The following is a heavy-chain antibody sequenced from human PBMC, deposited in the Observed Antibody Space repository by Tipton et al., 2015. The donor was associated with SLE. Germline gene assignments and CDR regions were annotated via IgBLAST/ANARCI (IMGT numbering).Heavy chain of an antibody. CDR1: GGSTTGYY. Sequence: TLSLTCTVSGGSTTGYYWNWIRQPPGKGLEWIGYIYYTGDTNYNPSLKSRVTISADTSKNQISLMLCSVTAADTAVYYCARAGGTGTNWFDPWGQGTLLTVSS. J-gene: IGHJ5*02. CDR2: IYYTGDT. D-gene: IGHD1-7*01. CDR3: ARAGGTGTNWFDP. V-gene: IGHV4-59*12.